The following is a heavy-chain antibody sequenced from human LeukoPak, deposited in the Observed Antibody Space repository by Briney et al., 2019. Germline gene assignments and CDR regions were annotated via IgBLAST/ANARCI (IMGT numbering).Heavy chain of an antibody. Sequence: GGSLRLSCAASGFTFSDYYMSWIRQAPRKGLEWVSYISSGGSTIYYADSVKGRFTISRDNAKNSLYLQMNSLRAEDTAVYYCARASRYGLNWFDPWGQGTLATVSS. V-gene: IGHV3-11*04. CDR1: GFTFSDYY. D-gene: IGHD3-10*01. J-gene: IGHJ5*02. CDR2: ISSGGSTI. CDR3: ARASRYGLNWFDP.